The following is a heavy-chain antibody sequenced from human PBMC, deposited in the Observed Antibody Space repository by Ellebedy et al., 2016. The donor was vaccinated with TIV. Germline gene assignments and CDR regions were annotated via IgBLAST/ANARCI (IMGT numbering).Heavy chain of an antibody. Sequence: ASVKVSCXVSGYTLTELSMHWVRQAPGKGLEWMGGFDPEDGETIYAQKFQGWVTMTRDTSISTAYMELSRLRSDDTAVYYCARETYSRRYGMDVWGQGTTVTVSS. CDR1: GYTLTELS. D-gene: IGHD6-13*01. V-gene: IGHV1-24*01. J-gene: IGHJ6*02. CDR2: FDPEDGET. CDR3: ARETYSRRYGMDV.